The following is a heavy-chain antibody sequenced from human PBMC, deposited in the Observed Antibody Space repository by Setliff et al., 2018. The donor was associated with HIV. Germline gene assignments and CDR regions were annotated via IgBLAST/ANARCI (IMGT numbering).Heavy chain of an antibody. CDR2: MNPNSGNT. V-gene: IGHV1-8*01. J-gene: IGHJ3*02. Sequence: ASVKVSCKTSGYTFTSYDINWVRQATGQGLEWMGWMNPNSGNTGYAQKFQGRVTMTRNTSISTAYMELSSLRSEDTAVYYCAAADNRRGDAFDIWGQGTMVTVSS. D-gene: IGHD3-9*01. CDR3: AAADNRRGDAFDI. CDR1: GYTFTSYD.